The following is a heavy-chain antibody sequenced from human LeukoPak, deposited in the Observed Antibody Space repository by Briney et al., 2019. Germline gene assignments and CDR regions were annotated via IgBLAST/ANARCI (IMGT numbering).Heavy chain of an antibody. V-gene: IGHV1-18*01. D-gene: IGHD1-26*01. CDR2: ISAYNGNT. CDR3: ARRIVGTTTEGDWFDP. J-gene: IGHJ5*02. CDR1: GYTFTSYG. Sequence: ASVKVSCKASGYTFTSYGISWVRQAPGQGLEWMGWISAYNGNTNYAQKLQGRVTITRNTSISTAYMELSSLRAEDTAVYYCARRIVGTTTEGDWFDPWGQGTLVTVSS.